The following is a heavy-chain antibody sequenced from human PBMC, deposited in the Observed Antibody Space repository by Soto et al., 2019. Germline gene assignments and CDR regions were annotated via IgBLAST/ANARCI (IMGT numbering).Heavy chain of an antibody. CDR3: AKGGYSYGRDAFDI. J-gene: IGHJ3*02. Sequence: VQLVESGGGLAQPGGSLRLSCAASGFTFRSYGMHWVRQAPGKGLEWVAVISYDGSNKYYADSVKGRFTISRDNSKNTLYLQMNSLRAEDTAVYYCAKGGYSYGRDAFDIWGQGTMVTVSS. CDR2: ISYDGSNK. CDR1: GFTFRSYG. D-gene: IGHD5-18*01. V-gene: IGHV3-30*18.